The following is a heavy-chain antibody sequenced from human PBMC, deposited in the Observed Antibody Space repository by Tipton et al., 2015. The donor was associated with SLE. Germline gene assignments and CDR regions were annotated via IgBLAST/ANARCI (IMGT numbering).Heavy chain of an antibody. Sequence: TLSLTCSVSGGSITDFYWSWLRKPPGKGVQWFGFMFYIGNSEYNPSLKSRVAISIDTSRSQFSLNLTSVTAADTAVYYCAAYNSGSHAFHIWGQGTMVTVSS. CDR1: GGSITDFY. V-gene: IGHV4-59*01. CDR2: MFYIGNS. J-gene: IGHJ3*02. CDR3: AAYNSGSHAFHI. D-gene: IGHD6-19*01.